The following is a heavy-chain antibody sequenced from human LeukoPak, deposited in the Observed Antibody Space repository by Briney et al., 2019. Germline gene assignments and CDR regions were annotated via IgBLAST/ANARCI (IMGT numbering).Heavy chain of an antibody. CDR1: GVTFSIYS. V-gene: IGHV3-21*06. CDR2: ISSASGYT. J-gene: IGHJ3*02. Sequence: GGSLRLSCAASGVTFSIYSMNWVRQAPGKGLEWVSSISSASGYTYSADSVKGRFTISRDNAKNSLYLQMNRLGRQYTAVYYCARDYSDTGSFDIWGQGTMVTVSS. CDR3: ARDYSDTGSFDI. D-gene: IGHD2-21*01.